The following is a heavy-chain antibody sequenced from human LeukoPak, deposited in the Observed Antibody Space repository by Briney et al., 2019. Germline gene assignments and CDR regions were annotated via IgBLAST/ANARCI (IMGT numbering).Heavy chain of an antibody. CDR2: INAGNGNT. CDR1: GYTFTSYA. D-gene: IGHD3-10*01. J-gene: IGHJ4*02. CDR3: AREDPWFYPFDY. Sequence: ASVKVSCKASGYTFTSYAMHWVRQAPGQRLEWMGWINAGNGNTKYSQKFQGRVTITRDTSASTAYMELSSLRSEDTAVYCCAREDPWFYPFDYWGQGTLVTVSS. V-gene: IGHV1-3*01.